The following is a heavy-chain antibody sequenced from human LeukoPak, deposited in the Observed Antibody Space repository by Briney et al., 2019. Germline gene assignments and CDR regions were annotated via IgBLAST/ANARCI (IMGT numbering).Heavy chain of an antibody. Sequence: SETLSLTCTVSGGSISSYYWSWIRQPPEKALECIGYNSYRGSTNYNTSLKSRVTISVDTSKNQFSLKLSSVTAADTAVYYCARHRYYYDSSGSSRWYFDLWDRGTLVTVSS. J-gene: IGHJ2*01. V-gene: IGHV4-59*08. CDR1: GGSISSYY. CDR2: NSYRGST. CDR3: ARHRYYYDSSGSSRWYFDL. D-gene: IGHD3-22*01.